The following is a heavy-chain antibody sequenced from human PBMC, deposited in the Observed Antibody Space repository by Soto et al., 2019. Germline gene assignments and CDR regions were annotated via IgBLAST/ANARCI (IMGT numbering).Heavy chain of an antibody. V-gene: IGHV3-21*01. Sequence: GGSLRLSCEASGFSIRSFNMNWVRQAPGKGLEWVASISGESGFKYYTEAVKGRFTISRGNARNSLFLQMNFLDVEDTALYFCARDSSGWPLNWFDPWGQGTLVTVSS. CDR3: ARDSSGWPLNWFDP. J-gene: IGHJ5*02. CDR2: ISGESGFK. D-gene: IGHD6-19*01. CDR1: GFSIRSFN.